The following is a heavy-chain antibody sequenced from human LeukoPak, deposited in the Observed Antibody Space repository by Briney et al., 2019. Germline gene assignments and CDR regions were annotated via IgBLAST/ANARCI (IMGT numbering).Heavy chain of an antibody. CDR2: INHSGST. D-gene: IGHD3-22*01. CDR1: GGSFRGYY. Sequence: SETLSLTCAVYGGSFRGYYWSWIPQPPGKGLEWIGEINHSGSTNYNPSLKSRVTISVDTSKNQFSLKLSSVTAADTAVYYCARGVDYYDSSGLRYYFDYWGQGTLVTVS. V-gene: IGHV4-34*01. CDR3: ARGVDYYDSSGLRYYFDY. J-gene: IGHJ4*02.